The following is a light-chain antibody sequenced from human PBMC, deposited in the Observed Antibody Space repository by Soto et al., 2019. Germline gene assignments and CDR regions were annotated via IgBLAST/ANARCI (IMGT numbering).Light chain of an antibody. J-gene: IGKJ2*01. CDR1: QTVRNNY. V-gene: IGKV3D-20*02. CDR3: QQRSSWPYT. CDR2: NSS. Sequence: EIVLTQSPGTLSLSPGERATLSCRASQTVRNNYLAWYQQKPGQAPRLLIYNSSTRPTGIPDRFSGSGSGTAFTLTISRLEPEDFALYYCQQRSSWPYTFGQGTKLEIK.